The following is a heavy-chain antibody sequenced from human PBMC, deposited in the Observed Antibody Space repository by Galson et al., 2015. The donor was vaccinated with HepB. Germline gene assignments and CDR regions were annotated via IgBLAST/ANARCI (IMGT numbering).Heavy chain of an antibody. V-gene: IGHV3-7*03. D-gene: IGHD1-14*01. CDR1: GFSFSSCW. J-gene: IGHJ3*02. Sequence: SLRLSCAASGFSFSSCWMTWVRQAPGKGLEWVVSIKGDGSEIRYGDSVKGRFTISRDNAKKSLYLQMDSLRADDTAVYYCARVGTETTKDSFDIWGQGTMVTVSS. CDR3: ARVGTETTKDSFDI. CDR2: IKGDGSEI.